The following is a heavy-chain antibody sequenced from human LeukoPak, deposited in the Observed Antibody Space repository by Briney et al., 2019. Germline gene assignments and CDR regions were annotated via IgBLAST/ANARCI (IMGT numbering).Heavy chain of an antibody. V-gene: IGHV4-59*01. Sequence: PSETLSLTCTVSGGSISTYYWSWIRQPPGKGLEWIGYIYYTGDTNYKPSLKSRVTISVDTSKNQFSLRLSSVTAADTAVYYCTRGTVTINYFDYWGQGTLVTVSS. D-gene: IGHD4-17*01. CDR1: GGSISTYY. CDR3: TRGTVTINYFDY. J-gene: IGHJ4*02. CDR2: IYYTGDT.